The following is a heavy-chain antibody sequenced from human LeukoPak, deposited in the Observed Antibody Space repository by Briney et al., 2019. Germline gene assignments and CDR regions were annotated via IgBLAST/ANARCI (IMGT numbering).Heavy chain of an antibody. CDR1: GFTFSSYS. V-gene: IGHV3-21*01. CDR3: ARELEYYYGSGSSHLATFDY. D-gene: IGHD3-10*01. CDR2: ISSSSSYI. J-gene: IGHJ4*02. Sequence: GGLLRLSCAASGFTFSSYSMNWVRQAPGKGLEWVSSISSSSSYIYYADSVKGRFTISRDNAKNSLYLQMNSLRAEDTAVYYCARELEYYYGSGSSHLATFDYWGQGTLVTVSS.